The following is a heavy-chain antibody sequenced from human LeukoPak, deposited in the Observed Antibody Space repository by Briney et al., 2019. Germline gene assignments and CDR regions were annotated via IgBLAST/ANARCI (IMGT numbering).Heavy chain of an antibody. CDR3: ANRGTVSSSPLDY. Sequence: GGSLRLSCAASGFTFSSYGMHWVRQAPGKGLEWVAVISYDGSNKYYADSVKGRFTISRDNSKNTLYLQMNSLRAEDTAVYYCANRGTVSSSPLDYWGQGTLVTVSS. V-gene: IGHV3-30*18. CDR2: ISYDGSNK. CDR1: GFTFSSYG. J-gene: IGHJ4*02. D-gene: IGHD6-6*01.